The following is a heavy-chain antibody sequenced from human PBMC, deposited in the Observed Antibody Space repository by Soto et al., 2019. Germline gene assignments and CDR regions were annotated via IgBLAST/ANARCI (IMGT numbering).Heavy chain of an antibody. CDR1: GFTFSSYA. J-gene: IGHJ6*02. CDR2: ISYDGSNK. CDR3: ARDLGEVWWSGCWSGYSGYRNGMDV. Sequence: QVQLVESGGGVVQPGRSLRLSCAASGFTFSSYAMHWVRQAPGKGLEWVAVISYDGSNKYYADSVKGRFTISRDNSKNTLYLQMNSLRAEDTAVYYCARDLGEVWWSGCWSGYSGYRNGMDVWGQGTTVTVSS. V-gene: IGHV3-30-3*01. D-gene: IGHD3-3*01.